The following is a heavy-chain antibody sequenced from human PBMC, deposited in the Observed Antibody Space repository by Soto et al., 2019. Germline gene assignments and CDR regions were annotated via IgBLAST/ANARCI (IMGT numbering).Heavy chain of an antibody. V-gene: IGHV1-8*01. CDR1: GYTFTSYD. CDR3: AKDGSLVGATSWKRSYGMDV. Sequence: ASVKVSCKASGYTFTSYDINWVRQATGQGLEWMGWMNPNSGNTGYAQKFQGRVTISRDNSKNTLYLQMNSLRAEDTAVYYCAKDGSLVGATSWKRSYGMDVWGQGTTVTVSS. D-gene: IGHD1-26*01. CDR2: MNPNSGNT. J-gene: IGHJ6*02.